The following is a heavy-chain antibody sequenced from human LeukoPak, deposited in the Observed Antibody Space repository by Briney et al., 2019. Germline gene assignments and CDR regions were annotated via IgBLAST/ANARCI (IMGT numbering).Heavy chain of an antibody. CDR2: IWFDGSNR. J-gene: IGHJ4*02. Sequence: GGSLRLSCAASGFIFSSYAMHWVRQAPGKGPEWVAIIWFDGSNRYYAESVEGRFTISRDNSKDTLYLQMNSLRAEDTAVYSCARGLGYSYGYGIDYWGQGTLVIASS. D-gene: IGHD5-18*01. CDR3: ARGLGYSYGYGIDY. CDR1: GFIFSSYA. V-gene: IGHV3-33*01.